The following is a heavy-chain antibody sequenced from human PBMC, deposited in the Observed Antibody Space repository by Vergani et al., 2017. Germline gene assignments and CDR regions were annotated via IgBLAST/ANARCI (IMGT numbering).Heavy chain of an antibody. CDR3: AKDRKSVVADDAFDI. D-gene: IGHD2-15*01. CDR2: IYSGGSST. Sequence: EVQLLESGGGLVQPGGSLRLSCAASGFTFSSYAMSWVRQGPGKGLEWVSVIYSGGSSTYYADSVKGRFTISRDNSKNTLYLQMNSLRAEDTAVYYCAKDRKSVVADDAFDIWGQGTMVTVSS. J-gene: IGHJ3*02. V-gene: IGHV3-23*03. CDR1: GFTFSSYA.